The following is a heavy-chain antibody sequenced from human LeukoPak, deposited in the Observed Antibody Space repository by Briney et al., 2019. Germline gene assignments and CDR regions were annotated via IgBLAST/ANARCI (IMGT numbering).Heavy chain of an antibody. V-gene: IGHV1-2*06. CDR3: ARDLPRIVVVGAGNWFDP. Sequence: ASVKVSCKASGYTFTGYYMHWVRQAPGQGLEWMGRINPNSGGTNYAQKFQGRVTMTRDTSISTAYMELSRLRSDDTAVYYCARDLPRIVVVGAGNWFDPWGQGTLVTVSS. D-gene: IGHD2-15*01. CDR1: GYTFTGYY. CDR2: INPNSGGT. J-gene: IGHJ5*02.